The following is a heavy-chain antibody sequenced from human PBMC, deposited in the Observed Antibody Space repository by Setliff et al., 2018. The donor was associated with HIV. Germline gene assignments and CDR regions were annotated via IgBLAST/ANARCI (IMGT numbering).Heavy chain of an antibody. V-gene: IGHV1-69*05. J-gene: IGHJ6*03. D-gene: IGHD1-1*01. CDR1: GGIFSRFA. CDR3: ASSAGAVPTTAPYGDYYYYFYMDV. Sequence: SVKVSCKASGGIFSRFAFSWVRQAPGQGLEWMGGIIPIFGTPNYAQKFQGRVTITTDESTNTVYMELYSLTSEDTAIYYCASSAGAVPTTAPYGDYYYYFYMDVWGKGTTVTVSS. CDR2: IIPIFGTP.